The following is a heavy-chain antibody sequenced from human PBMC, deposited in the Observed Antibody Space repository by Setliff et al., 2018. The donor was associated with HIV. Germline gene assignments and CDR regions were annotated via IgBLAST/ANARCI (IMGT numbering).Heavy chain of an antibody. CDR1: GFTFSDYY. CDR3: ARDRVGSTNSFDP. D-gene: IGHD1-26*01. J-gene: IGHJ5*02. Sequence: GGSLRLSCAASGFTFSDYYMSWIRQAPGKGLEWVSYISSSGSTIYYADSVKGRLTMSRDNAKNTVYLQMNDLRVEDTAVYFCARDRVGSTNSFDPWGQGTLVTVSS. CDR2: ISSSGSTI. V-gene: IGHV3-11*04.